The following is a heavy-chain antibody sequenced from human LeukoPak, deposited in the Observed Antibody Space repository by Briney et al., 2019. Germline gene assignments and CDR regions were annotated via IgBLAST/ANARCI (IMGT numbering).Heavy chain of an antibody. CDR1: GGSISSYY. D-gene: IGHD3-22*01. V-gene: IGHV4-59*01. CDR3: ARYYDSSGYYSDY. Sequence: PSETLSLTCTVSGGSISSYYWSWIRQPTGKGLEWIGYIYYSGSTNYNPSLKSRVTISVDTSKNQFSLKLSSVTAADTAVYYCARYYDSSGYYSDYWGQGTLVTVSS. CDR2: IYYSGST. J-gene: IGHJ4*02.